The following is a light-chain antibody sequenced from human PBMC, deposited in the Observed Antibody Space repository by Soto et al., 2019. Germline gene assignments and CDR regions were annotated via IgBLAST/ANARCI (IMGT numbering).Light chain of an antibody. CDR2: GAS. CDR1: QSFLYDSNNRIY. Sequence: IVMTQSPDSLPVSLGETATIRCKCSQSFLYDSNNRIYLAWYQQKPGQDSRLLICGASIRATGIPDRFSGSGSGTDFTLTISRLEPEDFAVYYCEQYGSSPRTFGQGTKVDI. J-gene: IGKJ1*01. CDR3: EQYGSSPRT. V-gene: IGKV3-20*01.